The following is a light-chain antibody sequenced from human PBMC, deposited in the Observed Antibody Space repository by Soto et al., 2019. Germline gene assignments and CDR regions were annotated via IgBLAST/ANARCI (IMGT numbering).Light chain of an antibody. CDR3: QSYDGSLSGWL. CDR2: GDS. J-gene: IGLJ3*02. CDR1: SSNIGAGYN. Sequence: QLVLTQPPSVSGAPGQRVTISCTGSSSNIGAGYNVHWYQQVPGTAPKLLIYGDSNRPSGVPDRFSGSKSGTSASLAITGLQAEDEADYYCQSYDGSLSGWLFGGGTKLTVL. V-gene: IGLV1-40*01.